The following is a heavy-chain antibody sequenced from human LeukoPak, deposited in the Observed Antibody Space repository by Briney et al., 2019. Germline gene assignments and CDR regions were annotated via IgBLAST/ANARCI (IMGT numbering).Heavy chain of an antibody. CDR3: ARRLVGATSPYYFDS. J-gene: IGHJ4*02. D-gene: IGHD1-26*01. Sequence: ASVKVSCKASGYTFTSYDINWVRQATGQGLEWMGWMNPNSGNTGYGQNFQGRVTMTRNTSISTAYMELSSLRSEDTAVYYCARRLVGATSPYYFDSWGQGTLVTVSS. CDR1: GYTFTSYD. CDR2: MNPNSGNT. V-gene: IGHV1-8*01.